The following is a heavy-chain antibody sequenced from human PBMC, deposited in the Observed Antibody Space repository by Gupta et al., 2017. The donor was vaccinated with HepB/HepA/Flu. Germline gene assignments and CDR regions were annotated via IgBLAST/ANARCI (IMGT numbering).Heavy chain of an antibody. V-gene: IGHV1-2*02. J-gene: IGHJ5*02. Sequence: QVQLVQSGAEVKKPGASVKVSCRASGYTFPGYYIDWVRQAPGQGPEWMGWINPNTGDTSFAQKFQGRVTMTTDTSINTAYMELSRLTSDDTAVYYCARDCFAGATRSAGWFDPWGQGTLVTVSS. D-gene: IGHD1-26*01. CDR1: GYTFPGYY. CDR3: ARDCFAGATRSAGWFDP. CDR2: INPNTGDT.